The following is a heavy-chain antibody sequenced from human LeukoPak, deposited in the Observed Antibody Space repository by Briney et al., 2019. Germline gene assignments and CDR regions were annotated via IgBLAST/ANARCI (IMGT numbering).Heavy chain of an antibody. J-gene: IGHJ4*02. V-gene: IGHV4-61*02. D-gene: IGHD6-19*01. CDR2: IYPSGST. Sequence: SETLSLTCTVSGGSIITDNSYWAWIRQPAGKGLEWIGRIYPSGSTDYSPSLKSRVTISVDTSENQFSLRLRSVTAADTAMYYCARRKGGSDYIEFWGQGTLVTVSS. CDR3: ARRKGGSDYIEF. CDR1: GGSIITDNSY.